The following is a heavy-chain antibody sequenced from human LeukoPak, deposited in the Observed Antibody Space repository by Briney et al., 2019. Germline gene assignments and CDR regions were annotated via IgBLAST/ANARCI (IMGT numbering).Heavy chain of an antibody. Sequence: GVSLRLSCAASGVTFSSYSMNWVRQAPGKGLEWVSYISSSSSTIYYADSVKGRFTISRDNAKNSLYLQMNSLRAEDTAVYYCGGRVNWGNSAFDIWGQGTMVTVSS. CDR3: GGRVNWGNSAFDI. CDR2: ISSSSSTI. V-gene: IGHV3-48*04. J-gene: IGHJ3*02. D-gene: IGHD7-27*01. CDR1: GVTFSSYS.